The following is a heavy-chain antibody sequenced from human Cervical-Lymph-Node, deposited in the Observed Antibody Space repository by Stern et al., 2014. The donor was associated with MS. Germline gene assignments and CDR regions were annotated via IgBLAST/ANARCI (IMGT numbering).Heavy chain of an antibody. CDR2: ISSSVSTR. J-gene: IGHJ6*02. CDR1: GFTFSDYY. CDR3: ARYRGSRERYYYYGMDV. D-gene: IGHD5-12*01. Sequence: VQLXXXGGGLVKPGGSLRLSCAASGFTFSDYYMSWIRQAPGKGLXXVSYISSSVSTRYYSDSVKGRFTISRDNAKNSLYLQMNSLRAEDTAVYYCARYRGSRERYYYYGMDVWGQGTTVTVS. V-gene: IGHV3-11*01.